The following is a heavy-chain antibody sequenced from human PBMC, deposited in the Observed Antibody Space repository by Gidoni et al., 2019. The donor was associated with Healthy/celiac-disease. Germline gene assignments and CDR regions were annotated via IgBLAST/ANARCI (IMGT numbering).Heavy chain of an antibody. D-gene: IGHD6-19*01. J-gene: IGHJ4*02. V-gene: IGHV5-10-1*03. CDR2: IYPSDSYT. CDR3: ARGREAVAGTTDFDY. CDR1: GYSFTSYW. Sequence: EVQLVQSGAEVKKPGESLRISCKGSGYSFTSYWISWVRQMPGKGLEWMGRIYPSDSYTNYSPSFQGHVTISADKSISTAYLQWSSLKASDTAMYYCARGREAVAGTTDFDYWGQGTLVTVSS.